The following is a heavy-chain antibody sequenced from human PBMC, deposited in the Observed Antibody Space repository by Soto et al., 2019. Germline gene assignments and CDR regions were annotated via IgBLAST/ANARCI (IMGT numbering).Heavy chain of an antibody. CDR2: IKSKSDGGTT. CDR1: GVTFSDAW. CDR3: RTSGTRGDYFFDTDI. V-gene: IGHV3-15*07. J-gene: IGHJ6*02. Sequence: PGGSLRLSCAVSGVTFSDAWMNWVRQTPGKGLEWVGHIKSKSDGGTTDYASPVKGRFTISRDDSKNTVFLQMNSLKTEDTGVYYCRTSGTRGDYFFDTDIWGQGTTVTVSS. D-gene: IGHD6-13*01.